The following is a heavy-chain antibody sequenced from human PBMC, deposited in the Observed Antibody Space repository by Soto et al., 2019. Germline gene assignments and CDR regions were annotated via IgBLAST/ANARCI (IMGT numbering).Heavy chain of an antibody. CDR1: GGPISSSSYY. CDR3: ARLSSSSSGSHDN. Sequence: QLQLQESGPGLMKPSETLSLTCTVSGGPISSSSYYWGWIRQPPGKGLEWIGSIYYSGSTYYNPSLKSRVTISVDTSKNQFSLKLSSVTAADTAVYYCARLSSSSSGSHDNWGQGTLVTVSS. J-gene: IGHJ4*02. CDR2: IYYSGST. V-gene: IGHV4-39*01. D-gene: IGHD6-6*01.